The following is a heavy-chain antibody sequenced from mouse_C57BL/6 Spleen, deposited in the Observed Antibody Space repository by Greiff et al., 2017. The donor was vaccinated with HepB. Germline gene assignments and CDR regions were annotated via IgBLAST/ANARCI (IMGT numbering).Heavy chain of an antibody. J-gene: IGHJ2*01. CDR2: ISYDGSN. CDR1: GYSITSGYY. Sequence: EVKLQESGPGLVKPSQSLSLTCSVTGYSITSGYYWNWIRQFPGNKLEWMGYISYDGSNNYNPSLKNRISITRDTSKNQFFLKLNSVTTEDTATYYCASFTRGYYFDYWGQGTTLTVSS. V-gene: IGHV3-6*01. CDR3: ASFTRGYYFDY.